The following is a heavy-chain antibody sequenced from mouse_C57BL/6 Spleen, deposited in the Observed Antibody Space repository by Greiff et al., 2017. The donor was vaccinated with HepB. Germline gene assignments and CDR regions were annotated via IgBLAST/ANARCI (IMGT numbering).Heavy chain of an antibody. CDR3: ARDEGDSAWFAY. CDR2: ISDGGSYT. Sequence: DVMLVESGGGLVKPGGSLKLSCAASGFTFSSYAMSWVRQTPEKRLEWVATISDGGSYTYYQDNVKGRFTISRDNAKNNLYLQMSHLKSEDTAMYYCARDEGDSAWFAYWGQGTLVTVSA. J-gene: IGHJ3*01. CDR1: GFTFSSYA. V-gene: IGHV5-4*01.